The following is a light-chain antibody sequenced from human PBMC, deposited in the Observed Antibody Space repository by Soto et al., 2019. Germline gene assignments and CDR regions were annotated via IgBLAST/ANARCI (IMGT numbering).Light chain of an antibody. J-gene: IGLJ2*01. CDR2: EGS. Sequence: QSALTQPGSLSGSPGQSITISCSGTSNDIGTYNLVSWYQQHPGKAPKLIIFEGSRLPSGVSSRFSGSKSGNTASLTISGLRPEDEADYYCSSYAGSNILVVFGGGTQLTVL. CDR3: SSYAGSNILVV. V-gene: IGLV2-23*01. CDR1: SNDIGTYNL.